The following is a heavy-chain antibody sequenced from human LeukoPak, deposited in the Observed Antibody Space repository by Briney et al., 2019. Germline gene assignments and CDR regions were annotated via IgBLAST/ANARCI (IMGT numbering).Heavy chain of an antibody. Sequence: GSSVKVSCKASGGTFSSYAISWVRQAPGQGLEWMGGFIPIFGTANYAQKFQGRVTITTDESTSTAYMELSSLRSEDTAVYYCAGLGYCSSTSCYSEYFQHWGQGTLVTVSS. CDR3: AGLGYCSSTSCYSEYFQH. CDR1: GGTFSSYA. J-gene: IGHJ1*01. V-gene: IGHV1-69*05. D-gene: IGHD2-2*01. CDR2: FIPIFGTA.